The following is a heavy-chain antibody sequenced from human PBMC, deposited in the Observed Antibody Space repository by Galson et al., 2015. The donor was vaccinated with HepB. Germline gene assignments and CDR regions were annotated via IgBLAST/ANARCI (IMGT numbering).Heavy chain of an antibody. CDR3: ARHFIPASHCDY. Sequence: QSGAEVKKPGESLRISCKGAGYSFTDYWISWVRQRPGKGLEWVGRIHPSDSYTNFSLSFQGHVTISVDKSINTAYLQWSSPKASDTAMYFCARHFIPASHCDYWGQGALVTVSS. J-gene: IGHJ4*02. CDR2: IHPSDSYT. V-gene: IGHV5-10-1*01. D-gene: IGHD6-25*01. CDR1: GYSFTDYW.